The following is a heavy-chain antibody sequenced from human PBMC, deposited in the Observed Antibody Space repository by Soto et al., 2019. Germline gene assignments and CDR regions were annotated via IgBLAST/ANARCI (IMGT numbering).Heavy chain of an antibody. V-gene: IGHV1-18*01. CDR1: GYNFATYG. D-gene: IGHD3-10*01. CDR3: ARTPTVPAAGSGRDF. CDR2: ITAYNDNP. Sequence: QVQLVQSPSEVKKPGASVKVSCKASGYNFATYGISWVRQAPGQGLEWLAWITAYNDNPNYAEKFNGRVTLNTETPTNTPYMELRSPGFGDANVYSCARTPTVPAAGSGRDFWGKGTLVDVTS. J-gene: IGHJ4*02.